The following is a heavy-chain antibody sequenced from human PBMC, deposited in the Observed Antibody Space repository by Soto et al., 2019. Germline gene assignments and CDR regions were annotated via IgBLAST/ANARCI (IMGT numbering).Heavy chain of an antibody. Sequence: QVHLVESGGGVVQPGRSLRLSCVASGFNFKAYGMHWVRQAPGKGLEWVAVISTDGTNQHHADSVKGRFTISRDNFKNTLCLQMNSLRPEDTAVFFCAVGGGDLSLTPFDYWGQGTLVTVSS. D-gene: IGHD3-16*02. J-gene: IGHJ4*02. V-gene: IGHV3-30-3*01. CDR1: GFNFKAYG. CDR2: ISTDGTNQ. CDR3: AVGGGDLSLTPFDY.